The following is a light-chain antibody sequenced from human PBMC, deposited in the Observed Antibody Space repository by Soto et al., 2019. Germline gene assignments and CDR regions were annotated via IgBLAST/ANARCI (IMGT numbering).Light chain of an antibody. CDR1: SSDVGGYNY. J-gene: IGLJ1*01. CDR3: SSYTSSSS. V-gene: IGLV2-14*01. Sequence: QSALTQPASVSGSPGQSITISCTGTSSDVGGYNYVSWYQQHPGKAPKLMIYDVSNRPSGVSNRFSGSKSGNTASLTISGLQAEDEADYYCSSYTSSSSFVTGTKLTVL. CDR2: DVS.